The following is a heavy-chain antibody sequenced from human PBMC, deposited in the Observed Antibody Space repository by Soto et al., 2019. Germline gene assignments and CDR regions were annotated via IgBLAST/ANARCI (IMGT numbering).Heavy chain of an antibody. V-gene: IGHV1-8*02. CDR3: ARTCGYSYGFVFCY. CDR2: MNPNSGNT. CDR1: GYTFTSYS. J-gene: IGHJ4*02. Sequence: ASVKVSCKASGYTFTSYSINWVRQATGQGLEWMGWMNPNSGNTGYAQKFQGRVTMTRNTSISTAYMELSSLRSEEKAVYYCARTCGYSYGFVFCYWGQGTLVTVSS. D-gene: IGHD5-18*01.